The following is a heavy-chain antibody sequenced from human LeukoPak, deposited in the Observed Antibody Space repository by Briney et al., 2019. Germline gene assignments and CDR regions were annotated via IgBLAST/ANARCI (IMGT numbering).Heavy chain of an antibody. CDR2: IWYDGSNK. D-gene: IGHD2-15*01. Sequence: GRSLRLSCAASGFTFSSYGMHWVRQAPGKGLEWVAVIWYDGSNKYYADSVKGRFTISRDDSKNTLYLQMNSLRAEDTAVYYCARGMTLRAFDIWGQGTTVTVSS. J-gene: IGHJ3*02. CDR3: ARGMTLRAFDI. CDR1: GFTFSSYG. V-gene: IGHV3-33*01.